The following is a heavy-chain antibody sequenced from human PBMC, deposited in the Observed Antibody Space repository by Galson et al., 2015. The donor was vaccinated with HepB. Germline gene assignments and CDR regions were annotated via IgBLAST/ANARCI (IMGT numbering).Heavy chain of an antibody. D-gene: IGHD3-22*01. V-gene: IGHV3-48*03. Sequence: SLRLSCAASGFTFSSYWMSWVRQAPGKGLEWVSYISSSGGTIYYADSVKGRFTISRDNAKKSLYLQMNSLRAEDTAVYYCARDLRGDSSDSEDYYNYGMDVWGQGTTVTVSS. CDR3: ARDLRGDSSDSEDYYNYGMDV. J-gene: IGHJ6*02. CDR2: ISSSGGTI. CDR1: GFTFSSYW.